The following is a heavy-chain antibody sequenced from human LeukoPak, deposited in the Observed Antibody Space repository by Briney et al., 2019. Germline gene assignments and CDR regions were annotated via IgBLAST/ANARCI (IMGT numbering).Heavy chain of an antibody. CDR3: ARSTTLWFGDRWFDP. J-gene: IGHJ5*02. CDR2: ISAYNGNT. V-gene: IGHV1-18*01. CDR1: GYTFTSYG. D-gene: IGHD3-10*01. Sequence: ASVKVSCKAAGYTFTSYGISWVRQAPGQGLEGMGWISAYNGNTNYAQKLQGRVTMTTDTSTSTAYMELRSRRSDDTAVYYCARSTTLWFGDRWFDPRGQGTLVTVSS.